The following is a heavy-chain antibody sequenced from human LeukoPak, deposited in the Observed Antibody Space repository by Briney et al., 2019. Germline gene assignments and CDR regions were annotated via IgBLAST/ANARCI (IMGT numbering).Heavy chain of an antibody. CDR1: GFTFSDHY. D-gene: IGHD7-27*01. CDR2: LSNTGSDI. Sequence: PGGSLRLSCAVSGFTFSDHYMTWIRQSPGKGLEYISYLSNTGSDISYADSVKGRFSISRDNAKNSLYLQMNSLRAEDTAMYYCARGHWGLDYWGQGTLVTVSS. J-gene: IGHJ4*02. CDR3: ARGHWGLDY. V-gene: IGHV3-11*01.